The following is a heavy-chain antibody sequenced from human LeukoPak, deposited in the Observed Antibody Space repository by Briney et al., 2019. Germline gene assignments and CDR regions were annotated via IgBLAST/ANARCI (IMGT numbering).Heavy chain of an antibody. CDR1: GDSINGHY. CDR2: IHYKGST. D-gene: IGHD6-19*01. CDR3: ARRDTGWNYCDY. J-gene: IGHJ4*02. Sequence: SETLSLTCTISGDSINGHYWSGIRQPPGKRLEWIGDIHYKGSTNYNLSLKSRVTISVDTSKNHLSLNLTSVLAADTAIYYCARRDTGWNYCDYWGQGILVTVSS. V-gene: IGHV4-59*08.